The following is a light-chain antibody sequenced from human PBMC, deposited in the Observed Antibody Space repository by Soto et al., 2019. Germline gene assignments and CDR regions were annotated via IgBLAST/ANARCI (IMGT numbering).Light chain of an antibody. Sequence: EIVLTQSPATLSLSPGERATLSCRASQSVNTYLAWYQQKPGQAPRLLIYDASNRATGIPARFSGSGSGTDFTLTISSLEPEDFALYYCQQRNNWPPLFGGGTKVEIK. J-gene: IGKJ4*01. CDR1: QSVNTY. CDR3: QQRNNWPPL. CDR2: DAS. V-gene: IGKV3-11*01.